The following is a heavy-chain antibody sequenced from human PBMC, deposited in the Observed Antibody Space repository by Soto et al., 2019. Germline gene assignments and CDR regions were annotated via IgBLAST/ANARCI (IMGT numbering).Heavy chain of an antibody. V-gene: IGHV3-23*01. J-gene: IGHJ4*02. D-gene: IGHD3-10*01. Sequence: EVQLLESGGGLVQPGGSLRLSCEASGFTFSSYAMSWVRQAPGKGLQWVTAISGNGRNTYYADSVKGRFTIVRDNSKETLYMQMSSLRAEDTAIEYCAKELSSHGFFDYWGQGTLATVSS. CDR2: ISGNGRNT. CDR3: AKELSSHGFFDY. CDR1: GFTFSSYA.